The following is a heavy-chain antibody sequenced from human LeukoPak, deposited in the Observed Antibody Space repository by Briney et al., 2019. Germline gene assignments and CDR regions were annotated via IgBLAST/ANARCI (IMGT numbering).Heavy chain of an antibody. D-gene: IGHD2-21*02. J-gene: IGHJ4*02. Sequence: ASVKVSCKASGYTFTSYDINWVRQATGQGLEWMGWMSPNSGNTGYAQKLQGRVTMTTDTSTSTAYMELRSLRSDDTAVYYCARDHSHGGDEFDYWGQGTLVTVSS. V-gene: IGHV1-8*01. CDR2: MSPNSGNT. CDR1: GYTFTSYD. CDR3: ARDHSHGGDEFDY.